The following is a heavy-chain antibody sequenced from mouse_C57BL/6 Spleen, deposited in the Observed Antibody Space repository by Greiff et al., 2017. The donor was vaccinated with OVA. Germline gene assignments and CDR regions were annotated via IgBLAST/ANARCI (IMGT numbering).Heavy chain of an antibody. CDR3: AREDGYRYWYFDV. CDR2: IHPNSGST. CDR1: GYTFTSYW. Sequence: QVQLQQPGAELVKPGASVKLSCKASGYTFTSYWMHWVKQRPVQGLEWIGMIHPNSGSTNYNEKFKSKATLTVDKSSSTAYMQLSSLTSEDSAVYYCAREDGYRYWYFDVWGTGATVTVSS. V-gene: IGHV1-64*01. D-gene: IGHD2-3*01. J-gene: IGHJ1*03.